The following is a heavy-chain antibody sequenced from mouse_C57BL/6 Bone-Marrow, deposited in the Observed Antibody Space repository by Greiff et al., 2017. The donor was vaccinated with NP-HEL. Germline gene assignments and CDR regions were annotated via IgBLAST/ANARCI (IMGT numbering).Heavy chain of an antibody. CDR1: GYTFTSYG. CDR3: ARRTYDGYYGYFDY. J-gene: IGHJ2*01. Sequence: VKLMESGAELARPGASVKLSCKASGYTFTSYGISWVKQRTGQGLEWIGEIYPRSGNTYYNEKFKGKATLTADKSSSTAYMELRSLTSEDSAVYYCARRTYDGYYGYFDYWGQGTTLTVSS. V-gene: IGHV1-81*01. D-gene: IGHD2-3*01. CDR2: IYPRSGNT.